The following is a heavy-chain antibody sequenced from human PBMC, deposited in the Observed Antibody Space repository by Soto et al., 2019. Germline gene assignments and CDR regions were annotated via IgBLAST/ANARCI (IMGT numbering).Heavy chain of an antibody. CDR2: IYYSGST. D-gene: IGHD3-22*01. Sequence: XTLSLTCTVSGGSLSSYYWSWIRQPPGKGLELIGYIYYSGSTNYNPSLKSRVTISVDTAKNQFSLKLSSVTAAYTDVYYCARVPDLWYYYDSSGYLGAFDIWGQGTMVTVS. CDR3: ARVPDLWYYYDSSGYLGAFDI. CDR1: GGSLSSYY. V-gene: IGHV4-59*01. J-gene: IGHJ3*02.